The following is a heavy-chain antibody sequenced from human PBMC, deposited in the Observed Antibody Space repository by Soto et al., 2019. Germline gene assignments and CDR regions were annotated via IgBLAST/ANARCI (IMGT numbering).Heavy chain of an antibody. CDR1: GFTFSGSA. CDR3: TSGRVAGTYYYYYYMDV. J-gene: IGHJ6*03. D-gene: IGHD6-19*01. V-gene: IGHV3-73*01. CDR2: IRSKANSYAT. Sequence: GGSLRLSCASSGFTFSGSAMHWVRQASGKGLEWVGRIRSKANSYATAYAASVKGRFTISRDDSKNTAYLQMNSLKTEDTAVYYCTSGRVAGTYYYYYYMDVWGKGTTVTVSS.